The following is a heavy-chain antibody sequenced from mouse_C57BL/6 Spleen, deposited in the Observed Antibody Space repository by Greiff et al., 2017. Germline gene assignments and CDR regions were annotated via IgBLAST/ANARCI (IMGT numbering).Heavy chain of an antibody. Sequence: EVQLQQSGGGLVKPGGSLKLSCAASGFTFSDYGMHWVRQAPEKGLEWVAYISSGSSTIYYADTVKGRFTISRDNAKNTLFLQMTSLRSEDTAMYYCARDDYDRDWYFDVWGTGTTVTVSS. J-gene: IGHJ1*03. V-gene: IGHV5-17*01. CDR3: ARDDYDRDWYFDV. CDR2: ISSGSSTI. CDR1: GFTFSDYG. D-gene: IGHD2-4*01.